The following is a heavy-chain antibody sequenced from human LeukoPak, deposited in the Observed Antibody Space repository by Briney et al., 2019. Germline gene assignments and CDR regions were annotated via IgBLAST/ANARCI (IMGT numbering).Heavy chain of an antibody. Sequence: GGSLRLSCAASGFTFDDYAMHWVRQAPGKGLEWVSGISWNSGSIGYADSVKGRFTISRDNAKNSLYLQMNSLRAEDTALYYCASAFLGSSWYGVLSYWGQGILVTVSS. CDR3: ASAFLGSSWYGVLSY. D-gene: IGHD6-13*01. CDR1: GFTFDDYA. J-gene: IGHJ4*02. V-gene: IGHV3-9*01. CDR2: ISWNSGSI.